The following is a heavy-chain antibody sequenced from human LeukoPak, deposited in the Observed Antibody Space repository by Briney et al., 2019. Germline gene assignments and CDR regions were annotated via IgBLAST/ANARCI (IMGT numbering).Heavy chain of an antibody. CDR3: VAEKIF. J-gene: IGHJ4*02. CDR2: IKHDGSEK. D-gene: IGHD6-19*01. CDR1: DFTFSNAW. V-gene: IGHV3-7*03. Sequence: GGSLRLSCAASDFTFSNAWMNWVRQAPGKGLEWVARIKHDGSEKSYVDSVEGRFIISRDNAENSLFLQMNSLRVEDTAVYYCVAEKIFWGQGTLVTVVS.